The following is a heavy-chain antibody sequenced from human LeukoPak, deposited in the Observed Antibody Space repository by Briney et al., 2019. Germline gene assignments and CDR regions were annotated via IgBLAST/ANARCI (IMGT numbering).Heavy chain of an antibody. CDR2: ISSNSGTI. V-gene: IGHV3-23*01. CDR3: ARDSGRSSH. CDR1: GFTFSTYA. D-gene: IGHD3-10*01. Sequence: AGSLRLSCAASGFTFSTYAMNWVRQAPGKGLEWVSVISSNSGTIDYAVSVKGRFTISRDNSKNTMYLQINGLRAEDTAVYYCARDSGRSSHWGQGALVTVSS. J-gene: IGHJ4*02.